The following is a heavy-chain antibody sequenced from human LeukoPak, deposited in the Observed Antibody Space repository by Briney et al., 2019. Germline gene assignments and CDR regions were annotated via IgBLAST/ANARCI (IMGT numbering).Heavy chain of an antibody. CDR1: GGSFSGYY. J-gene: IGHJ4*02. D-gene: IGHD5-18*01. CDR2: INHSGST. CDR3: ARDGYSYGYVDY. V-gene: IGHV4-34*01. Sequence: SETPSLTCAVYGGSFSGYYWSWIRQPPGKGLEWIGEINHSGSTNYNPSLKSRVTISVDTSKNQFSLKLSSVTAADTAVYYCARDGYSYGYVDYWGQGTLVTVSS.